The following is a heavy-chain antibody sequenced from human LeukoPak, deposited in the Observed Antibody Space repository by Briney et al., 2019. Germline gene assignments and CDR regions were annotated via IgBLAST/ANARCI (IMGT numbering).Heavy chain of an antibody. D-gene: IGHD2-21*02. CDR2: ISGSAGST. V-gene: IGHV3-23*01. CDR3: ARDTCGGDCYSRVNYYYGMDV. J-gene: IGHJ6*02. Sequence: GGSLRLSCAASGFTFSSYAMSWVRQAPGKGLEWVSVISGSAGSTYYADTVKGRFTISRDNSKNTLYLQMNSLRAEDTAVYYCARDTCGGDCYSRVNYYYGMDVWGQGTTVTVSS. CDR1: GFTFSSYA.